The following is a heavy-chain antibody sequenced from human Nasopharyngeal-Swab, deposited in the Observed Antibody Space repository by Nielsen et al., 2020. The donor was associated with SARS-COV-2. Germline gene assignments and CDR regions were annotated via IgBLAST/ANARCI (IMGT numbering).Heavy chain of an antibody. CDR3: ARGTSTSPGIDY. J-gene: IGHJ4*02. V-gene: IGHV3-13*01. CDR2: INPAGVT. Sequence: GESLKISCAASGFTFSNYDMHWVRQAPGKGLEWLSGINPAGVTYSPDSVKGRFTISRENAKNSLYLQMNSLIAEDTAVYFCARGTSTSPGIDYWGQGILVTVSS. CDR1: GFTFSNYD. D-gene: IGHD1-1*01.